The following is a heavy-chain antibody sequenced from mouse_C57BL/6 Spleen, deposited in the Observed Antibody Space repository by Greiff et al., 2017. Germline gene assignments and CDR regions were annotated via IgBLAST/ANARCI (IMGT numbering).Heavy chain of an antibody. CDR2: IYPGDGDT. D-gene: IGHD3-2*02. CDR3: ARSVTAQAPGFLYYFDY. J-gene: IGHJ2*01. V-gene: IGHV1-82*01. Sequence: QVQLKQSGPELVKPGASVKISCKASGYAFSSSWMNWVKQRPGKGLEWIGRIYPGDGDTNYNGKFKGKATLTADKSSSTAYMQLSSLTSEDSAVYFCARSVTAQAPGFLYYFDYWGQGTTLTVSS. CDR1: GYAFSSSW.